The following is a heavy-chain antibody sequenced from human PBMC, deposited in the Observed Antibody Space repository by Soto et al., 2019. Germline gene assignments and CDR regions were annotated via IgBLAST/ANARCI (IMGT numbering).Heavy chain of an antibody. Sequence: PGGSLRLSCAASGFTFSTYAMHWVRQAPGKGLEWVAVLSYDGSNKYYADSVKGRFTISRDNSKNTLYLQMNSLRAEDTAVYYCARGHSSSWYYFDYWGQGTLVTVSS. CDR1: GFTFSTYA. CDR3: ARGHSSSWYYFDY. J-gene: IGHJ4*02. D-gene: IGHD6-13*01. CDR2: LSYDGSNK. V-gene: IGHV3-30-3*01.